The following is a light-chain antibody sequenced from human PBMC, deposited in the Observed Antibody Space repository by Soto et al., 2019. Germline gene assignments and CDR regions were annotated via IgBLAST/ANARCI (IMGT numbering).Light chain of an antibody. Sequence: QSVMTQPPSVSAAPGQKVTISCSGSSSNIGGNSVSWYQQLPGTAPKLLIYDNNKRPSGIPDRFSGSKSGTSATLGITGLQTGDEADYYCGTWDNSLSTWVFGGGTKLTVL. V-gene: IGLV1-51*01. CDR1: SSNIGGNS. J-gene: IGLJ3*02. CDR3: GTWDNSLSTWV. CDR2: DNN.